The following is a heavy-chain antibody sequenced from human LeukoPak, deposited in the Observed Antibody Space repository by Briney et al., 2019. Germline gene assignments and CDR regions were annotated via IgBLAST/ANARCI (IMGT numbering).Heavy chain of an antibody. CDR3: AKVPGSNLSDY. J-gene: IGHJ4*02. V-gene: IGHV3-48*01. CDR2: ISSRSTTI. Sequence: GGSLRLSCAASGFTFSGYSMDWVRQAPGKGLEWVSYISSRSTTIYYADSVKGRFTISRDNSKNTLYLQMNSLRAEDTAVYYCAKVPGSNLSDYWGQGTLVTVSS. CDR1: GFTFSGYS.